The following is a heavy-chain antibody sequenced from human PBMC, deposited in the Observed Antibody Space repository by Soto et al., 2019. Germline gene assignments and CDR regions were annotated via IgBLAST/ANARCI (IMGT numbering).Heavy chain of an antibody. J-gene: IGHJ4*02. CDR2: ISFNGGDT. Sequence: GGSLRLSCSASGFPFSRFAIHWVRQAPGKGLVYVSGISFNGGDTYYADSVKGRFSISRDNSKNTVYLQMSSLRAEDTAVYYCVKDGAVTFSGWFFDYWGQGTPVTVSS. D-gene: IGHD4-4*01. CDR3: VKDGAVTFSGWFFDY. CDR1: GFPFSRFA. V-gene: IGHV3-64D*06.